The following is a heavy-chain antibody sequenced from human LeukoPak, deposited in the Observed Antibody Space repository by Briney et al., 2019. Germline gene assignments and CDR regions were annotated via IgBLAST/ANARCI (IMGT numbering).Heavy chain of an antibody. Sequence: SETLSLTCAVSGGSINSHYWGWIRQPPGKGLQWIGDIYYTGKNNYNPSLKSQVTISLDTSKDHLSLNLTSVLAADTAIYYCVRRDTGWNYFDYWGQGILVTVSS. J-gene: IGHJ4*02. D-gene: IGHD6-19*01. V-gene: IGHV4-59*08. CDR2: IYYTGKN. CDR3: VRRDTGWNYFDY. CDR1: GGSINSHY.